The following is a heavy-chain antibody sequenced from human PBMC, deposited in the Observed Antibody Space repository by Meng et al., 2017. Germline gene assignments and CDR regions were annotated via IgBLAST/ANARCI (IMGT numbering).Heavy chain of an antibody. V-gene: IGHV1-3*01. Sequence: QVRLVQAGAEVTKPGASVKVSCTASGYTFTSYSMHWVRQAPGQRLEWMGWINAGNDNTKYSQKFQDRVTITMDKSASTAYMELSSLRSEDTAMYYCAREPGSSGWNYFDSWGQGTLVTVSS. CDR3: AREPGSSGWNYFDS. D-gene: IGHD6-19*01. CDR2: INAGNDNT. J-gene: IGHJ4*02. CDR1: GYTFTSYS.